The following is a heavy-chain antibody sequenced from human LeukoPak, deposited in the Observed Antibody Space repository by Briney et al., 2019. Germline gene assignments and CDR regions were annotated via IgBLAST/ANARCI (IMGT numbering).Heavy chain of an antibody. CDR1: GYSISSGYY. Sequence: SETLSLTCSVSGYSISSGYYWGWIRQPPGKGLEWIGNIYHSGSTYYNPSLKSRVTISVDTSKRQFSLKVSSVTAADTAVYYCARVGAVAANGDWFDPWGQGTLVTVSS. D-gene: IGHD6-19*01. CDR2: IYHSGST. CDR3: ARVGAVAANGDWFDP. J-gene: IGHJ5*02. V-gene: IGHV4-38-2*02.